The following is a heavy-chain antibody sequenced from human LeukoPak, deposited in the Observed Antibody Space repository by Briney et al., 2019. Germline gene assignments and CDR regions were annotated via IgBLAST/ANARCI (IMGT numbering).Heavy chain of an antibody. D-gene: IGHD6-13*01. Sequence: GGSLRLSCAASRFTFSRYWMTWVRQAPGKGLEWVANIKHDGSEKYYVDSVKGRFTISRDNAKKSLYLELNSLRAEDTAVYYCARITGIAAAGDYWGQGTLVTVSS. V-gene: IGHV3-7*04. J-gene: IGHJ4*02. CDR1: RFTFSRYW. CDR2: IKHDGSEK. CDR3: ARITGIAAAGDY.